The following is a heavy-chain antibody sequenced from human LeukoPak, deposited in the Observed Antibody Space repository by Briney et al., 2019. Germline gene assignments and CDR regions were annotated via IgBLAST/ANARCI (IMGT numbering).Heavy chain of an antibody. CDR3: VRDLDTVTTAFFVY. J-gene: IGHJ4*02. CDR1: GFTFSSYS. V-gene: IGHV3-21*01. CDR2: ISSTSRHI. D-gene: IGHD4-11*01. Sequence: GGSLRLSRAASGFTFSSYSMNWVRQAPGKGLECVSFISSTSRHIYYADSVKGRFTISRDDAKNSLYLQMNSLRADDTAVYYCVRDLDTVTTAFFVYWGQGTLVTVSS.